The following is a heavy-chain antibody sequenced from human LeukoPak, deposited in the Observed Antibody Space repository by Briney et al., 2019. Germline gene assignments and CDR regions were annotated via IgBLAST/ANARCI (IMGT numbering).Heavy chain of an antibody. V-gene: IGHV3-30-3*01. CDR1: GFTFSSYA. Sequence: SGGSLRLSCAASGFTFSSYAMHWVRQAPGKGLEWVAVISYDGSNKYYADSVKGRFTISRDNSKNTLYLQMNSLRAEDTAVYYCARESVLLGPGAYDYWGQGTLVTVPS. CDR2: ISYDGSNK. D-gene: IGHD3-10*01. CDR3: ARESVLLGPGAYDY. J-gene: IGHJ4*02.